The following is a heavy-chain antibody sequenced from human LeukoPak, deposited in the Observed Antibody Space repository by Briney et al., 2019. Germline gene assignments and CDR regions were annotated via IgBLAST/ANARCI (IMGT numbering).Heavy chain of an antibody. CDR1: GYSFTSYW. CDR3: ARPSEDYGDYRVAFDI. J-gene: IGHJ3*02. V-gene: IGHV5-51*01. CDR2: IYPGDSDT. D-gene: IGHD4-17*01. Sequence: GESLKISCKGSGYSFTSYWIGWVRQMPGKGLEWMGIIYPGDSDTRYSPSFQGQVTISADKSISTAYLQWSSLKASDTAMYYCARPSEDYGDYRVAFDIWGQGTMVTVSS.